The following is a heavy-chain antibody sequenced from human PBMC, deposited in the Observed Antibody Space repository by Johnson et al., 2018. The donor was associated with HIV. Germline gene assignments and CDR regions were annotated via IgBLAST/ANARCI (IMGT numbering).Heavy chain of an antibody. D-gene: IGHD4-17*01. Sequence: VQLVESGGGLVQPGGSLRLSCAASGFTVSRNYMSWVRQAPGRGLEWVSVIYSGGSTYHADSVKGRFTISRDNSKNTLYLQMNSLRAEDTAVYYCARGMTTVTNHDAFDIWGQGTMVTVSS. V-gene: IGHV3-66*01. J-gene: IGHJ3*02. CDR3: ARGMTTVTNHDAFDI. CDR1: GFTVSRNY. CDR2: IYSGGST.